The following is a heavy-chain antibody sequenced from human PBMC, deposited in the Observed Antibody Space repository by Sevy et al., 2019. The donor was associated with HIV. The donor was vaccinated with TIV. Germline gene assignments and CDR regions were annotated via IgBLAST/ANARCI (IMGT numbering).Heavy chain of an antibody. CDR3: AKKFDYYDSSGPGGLDY. D-gene: IGHD3-22*01. Sequence: GGSLRLSCAASGFTFSSYGMHWVRQAPGKGLEWVALISYDGINKYYADSVKGRFTISRDNSKNTLYLQMNSLRAEDTAVYYCAKKFDYYDSSGPGGLDYWGQRTLVTVSS. V-gene: IGHV3-30*18. J-gene: IGHJ4*02. CDR2: ISYDGINK. CDR1: GFTFSSYG.